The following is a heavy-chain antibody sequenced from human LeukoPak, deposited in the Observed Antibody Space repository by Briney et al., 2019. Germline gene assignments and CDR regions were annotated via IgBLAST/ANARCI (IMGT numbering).Heavy chain of an antibody. V-gene: IGHV1-18*01. CDR2: ISAYNGNT. J-gene: IGHJ4*02. Sequence: ASVKVSCKASGYTFTSYGISWVRQAPGQGLEWMGWISAYNGNTDYAQKLQGRVTMTTDTSTSTAYMELRSLRSDDTAVYYCARDSVDTAMDGPQDYFDYWGQGTLVTVSS. CDR1: GYTFTSYG. D-gene: IGHD5-18*01. CDR3: ARDSVDTAMDGPQDYFDY.